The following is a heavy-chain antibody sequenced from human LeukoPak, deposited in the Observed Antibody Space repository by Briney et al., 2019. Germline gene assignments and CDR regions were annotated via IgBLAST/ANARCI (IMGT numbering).Heavy chain of an antibody. Sequence: PGGSLRLSCAASRFTFSTYGMSWVRQVPGKGLGWVSAISGNGDTTYYADSVKGRFTISRDNSKNTVSLQMNNLRAEDSAIFYCAKDNFWSAFDSWGQGTLVTVSS. CDR1: RFTFSTYG. J-gene: IGHJ5*01. V-gene: IGHV3-23*01. D-gene: IGHD3-3*01. CDR2: ISGNGDTT. CDR3: AKDNFWSAFDS.